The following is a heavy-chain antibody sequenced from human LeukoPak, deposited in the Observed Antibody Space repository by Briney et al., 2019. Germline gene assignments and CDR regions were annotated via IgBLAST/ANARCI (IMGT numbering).Heavy chain of an antibody. J-gene: IGHJ4*02. CDR1: GYTFTSYG. V-gene: IGHV1-18*01. CDR2: ISAYNGNT. D-gene: IGHD6-13*01. CDR3: ARRIAAAGTFDY. Sequence: ASVKVSCKASGYTFTSYGISWVRQAPGQGLEWMGWISAYNGNTNYAQKLQGRVTMTTDASTSTAYMELRSLRSDDTAVYYCARRIAAAGTFDYWGQGTLATVSS.